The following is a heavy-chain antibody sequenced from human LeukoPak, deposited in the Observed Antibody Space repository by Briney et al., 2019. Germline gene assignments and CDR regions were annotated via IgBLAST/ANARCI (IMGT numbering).Heavy chain of an antibody. D-gene: IGHD6-6*01. CDR3: ARDPIEYSSSRGLDAFDI. CDR1: GFTFSSYS. J-gene: IGHJ3*02. V-gene: IGHV3-21*01. Sequence: PGGSLRLSCAASGFTFSSYSMNWVRQAPGKGLEWVSSISSSSSYTYYADSVKGRFTISRDNAKNSLYLQMNSLRAEDTAVYYCARDPIEYSSSRGLDAFDIWGQGTMVTVSS. CDR2: ISSSSSYT.